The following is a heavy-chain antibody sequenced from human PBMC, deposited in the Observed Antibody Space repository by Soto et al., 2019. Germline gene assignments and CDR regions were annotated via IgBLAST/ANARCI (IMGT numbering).Heavy chain of an antibody. V-gene: IGHV1-18*01. Sequence: GASLKVSCKASGYTFTSYGISWVRQAPGQGLEWMGWISAYNGNTNYAQKLQGRVTMTTDTSTSTAYMELRSLRSDGTAVYYCARGNVKVRFLEWSLDAFEIWGKGTMVTVSS. CDR2: ISAYNGNT. J-gene: IGHJ3*02. CDR3: ARGNVKVRFLEWSLDAFEI. CDR1: GYTFTSYG. D-gene: IGHD3-3*01.